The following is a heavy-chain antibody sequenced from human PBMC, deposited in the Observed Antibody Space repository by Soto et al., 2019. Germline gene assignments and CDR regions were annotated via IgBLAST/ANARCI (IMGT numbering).Heavy chain of an antibody. Sequence: SETLSLTCTVSGGSISSYYWSWIRQPPGKGLEWIGYIYYSGSTNYNPSLKSRVTISVDTSKNQFSLKLSSVTAADTAVYYCARDPTGHYYDSSGYFDYWGQGTLVTVSS. CDR1: GGSISSYY. J-gene: IGHJ4*02. CDR3: ARDPTGHYYDSSGYFDY. V-gene: IGHV4-59*01. CDR2: IYYSGST. D-gene: IGHD3-22*01.